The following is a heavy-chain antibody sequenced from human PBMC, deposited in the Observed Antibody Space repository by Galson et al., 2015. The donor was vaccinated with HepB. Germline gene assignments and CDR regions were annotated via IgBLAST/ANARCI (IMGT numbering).Heavy chain of an antibody. V-gene: IGHV1-46*01. J-gene: IGHJ4*02. CDR3: ARGYCGADCYSDFDY. Sequence: SVKVSCKASGYTFTNYYMHWVRQAPGRGLEWMGIINPSGGSTTYAQKFQGRVTMTRDTSTSTVYMELSSLRSEDTAVYYCARGYCGADCYSDFDYWGQGTLVTVSS. D-gene: IGHD2-21*01. CDR2: INPSGGST. CDR1: GYTFTNYY.